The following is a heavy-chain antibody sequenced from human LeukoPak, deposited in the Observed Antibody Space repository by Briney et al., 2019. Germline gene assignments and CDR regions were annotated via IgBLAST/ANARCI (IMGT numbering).Heavy chain of an antibody. CDR1: GFSFTGYW. J-gene: IGHJ4*02. Sequence: GGSLRLSCAASGFSFTGYWMTWVRQAPGKGLEWVARLHPDGSERKYVGSVEGRFTVFGDNAKSSLFLQMHSLRVEDTAVYYCARGGYSFDYLGQGTLVTVSS. CDR3: ARGGYSFDY. CDR2: LHPDGSER. V-gene: IGHV3-7*01. D-gene: IGHD5-12*01.